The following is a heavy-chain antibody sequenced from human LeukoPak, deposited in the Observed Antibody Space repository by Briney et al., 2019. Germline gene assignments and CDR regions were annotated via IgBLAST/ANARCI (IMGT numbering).Heavy chain of an antibody. Sequence: PGGSLRLSCAASGFTFSSYGMHWVRQAPGKGLEWVAVISYDGSNKYYADSVKGRFTISRDNSKNTLYLQMNSLRAEDTAVYYCAKVPLGELLPAHGFDYWGQGTLVTVSS. V-gene: IGHV3-30*18. CDR3: AKVPLGELLPAHGFDY. D-gene: IGHD1-26*01. CDR2: ISYDGSNK. J-gene: IGHJ4*02. CDR1: GFTFSSYG.